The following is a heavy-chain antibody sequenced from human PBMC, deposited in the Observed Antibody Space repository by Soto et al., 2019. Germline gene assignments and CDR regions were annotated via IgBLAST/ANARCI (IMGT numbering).Heavy chain of an antibody. CDR2: ICCDGSNN. J-gene: IGHJ5*02. V-gene: IGHV3-33*08. CDR3: ARDLGSSIGTFDWFDP. CDR1: GFTFSSYF. Sequence: PGGSLILSWAASGFTFSSYFMHWVRQAPGKGLEWVAVICCDGSNNYYADSVKGRFTISRDNSKNTLYLQMNSLRAEDTAVYYCARDLGSSIGTFDWFDPWGQGTLVTVSS. D-gene: IGHD2-15*01.